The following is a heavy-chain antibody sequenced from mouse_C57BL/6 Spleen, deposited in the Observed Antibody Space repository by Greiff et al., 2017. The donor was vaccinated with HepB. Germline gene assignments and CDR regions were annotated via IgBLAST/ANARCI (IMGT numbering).Heavy chain of an antibody. CDR2: IYPGDGDT. Sequence: VQLMESGPELVKPGASVKISCKASGYAFSSSWMNWVKQRPGKGLEWIGRIYPGDGDTNYNGKFKGKATLTADKSSSTAYMQLSSLTSEDSAVYFCAIYDYSFAYWGQGTLVTVSA. V-gene: IGHV1-82*01. CDR3: AIYDYSFAY. D-gene: IGHD2-4*01. J-gene: IGHJ3*01. CDR1: GYAFSSSW.